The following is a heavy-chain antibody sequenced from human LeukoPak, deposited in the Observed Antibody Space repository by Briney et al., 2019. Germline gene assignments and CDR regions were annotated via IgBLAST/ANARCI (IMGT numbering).Heavy chain of an antibody. J-gene: IGHJ4*02. CDR1: GFTFSSYS. D-gene: IGHD1-14*01. CDR2: ISSSSSYI. V-gene: IGHV3-21*01. CDR3: ARAGGDYFDY. Sequence: GGSLRLSCAASGFTFSSYSMNRVRQAPGKGLEWVSSISSSSSYIYYADSVKGRFTISRDNAKNSLYLQMNSPRAEDTAVYYCARAGGDYFDYWGQGTLVTVSS.